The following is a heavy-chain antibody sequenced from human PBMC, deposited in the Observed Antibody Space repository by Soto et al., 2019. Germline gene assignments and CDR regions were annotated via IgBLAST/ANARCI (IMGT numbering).Heavy chain of an antibody. CDR1: GFTVSDYS. CDR3: AREILAMAYYDY. D-gene: IGHD5-12*01. V-gene: IGHV3-21*01. CDR2: ISSSSAYI. Sequence: GGALRLSCSASGFTVSDYSMNCVRQAPGKGLEWVSSISSSSAYIYYADSMKGRFTISRDNAKNSLYLQINSLRAEDTAVYYCAREILAMAYYDYCGHGTLVT. J-gene: IGHJ4*01.